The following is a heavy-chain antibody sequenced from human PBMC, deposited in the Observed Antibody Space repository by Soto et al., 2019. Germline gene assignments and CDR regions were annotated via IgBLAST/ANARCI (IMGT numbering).Heavy chain of an antibody. D-gene: IGHD5-18*01. J-gene: IGHJ6*02. CDR1: GGTFSTYA. V-gene: IGHV1-69*13. Sequence: PVQVSCHASGGTFSTYAIRWVRQAPGQGPEWVGGIIPIFGTANYAQKFQGRVTITADASTSTAYMELSSLRSEDTAVHYCARAAYSYGTAYLSYYYGMDVWGQGTTVTVSS. CDR2: IIPIFGTA. CDR3: ARAAYSYGTAYLSYYYGMDV.